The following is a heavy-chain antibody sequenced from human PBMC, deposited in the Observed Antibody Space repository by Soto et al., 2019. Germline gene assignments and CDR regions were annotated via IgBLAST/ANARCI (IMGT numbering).Heavy chain of an antibody. CDR1: GGTFSSYT. D-gene: IGHD3-16*02. CDR3: ARSSRLHLGELSPDFDY. J-gene: IGHJ4*02. Sequence: QVQLVQSGAEVKKPGSSVKVSCKASGGTFSSYTISWVRQAPGQGLEWMGRIIPILGIANYAQKFQGRVTITADKSTSTDYMELSSLRSEDTAVYYCARSSRLHLGELSPDFDYWGQGTLVTVSS. CDR2: IIPILGIA. V-gene: IGHV1-69*02.